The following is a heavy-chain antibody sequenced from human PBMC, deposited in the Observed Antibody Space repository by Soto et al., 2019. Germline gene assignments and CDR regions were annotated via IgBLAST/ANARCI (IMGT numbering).Heavy chain of an antibody. CDR2: IYYSGST. J-gene: IGHJ6*02. V-gene: IGHV4-31*03. CDR3: ARDEIVVVVAATQAKSKAGYYYYGMDV. Sequence: PSETLCLTCTVSGGSISGGGDYWSWIRQHPGKGLEWIGYIYYSGSTYYNPSLKSRVTISVDTSKNQFSLKLSSVTAADTAVYYCARDEIVVVVAATQAKSKAGYYYYGMDVWGQGTTVTVSS. D-gene: IGHD2-15*01. CDR1: GGSISGGGDY.